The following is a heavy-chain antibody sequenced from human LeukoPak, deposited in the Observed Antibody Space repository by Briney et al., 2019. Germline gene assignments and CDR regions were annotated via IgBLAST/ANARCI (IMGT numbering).Heavy chain of an antibody. CDR3: TRGHPSSGYYPSIDY. D-gene: IGHD3-22*01. J-gene: IGHJ4*02. Sequence: GGSLRLSCTASGFTFGDYAMSWFRQAPGKGLEWVSFIRSKVYGETTNYAASVQGRFTISRDNSKNIAYLQLNSLKTEDTAVYYCTRGHPSSGYYPSIDYWGQGTLVTVSS. V-gene: IGHV3-49*03. CDR1: GFTFGDYA. CDR2: IRSKVYGETT.